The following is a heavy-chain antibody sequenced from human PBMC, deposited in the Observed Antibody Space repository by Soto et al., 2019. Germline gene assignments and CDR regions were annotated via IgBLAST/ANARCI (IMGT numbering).Heavy chain of an antibody. CDR2: MNPNSGNT. CDR1: GYTFTSYD. CDR3: ARWAGYST. J-gene: IGHJ5*02. D-gene: IGHD3-9*01. V-gene: IGHV1-8*01. Sequence: QVQLVQSGAEVKKPGASVKVSCKASGYTFTSYDVNWLRQATGQGLEWMGWMNPNSGNTGSAQKFQGRVAMTRDTSISTAYLELGILTSEDSAVYYCARWAGYSTWGQGTLVTVSS.